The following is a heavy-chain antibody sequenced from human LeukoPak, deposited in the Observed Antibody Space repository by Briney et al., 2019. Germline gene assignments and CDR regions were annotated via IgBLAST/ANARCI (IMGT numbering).Heavy chain of an antibody. CDR2: IHPGVSDT. Sequence: GESLKISCKGSGYSFTNYWIGWVRQMPGKGLEWMGIIHPGVSDTRYSPSFQGQVTFSADKSISTAHLQWSSLKASDTAMYYCARHGDYGGKGFLGYWGQGTLVTVSS. CDR3: ARHGDYGGKGFLGY. CDR1: GYSFTNYW. D-gene: IGHD4-23*01. V-gene: IGHV5-51*01. J-gene: IGHJ4*02.